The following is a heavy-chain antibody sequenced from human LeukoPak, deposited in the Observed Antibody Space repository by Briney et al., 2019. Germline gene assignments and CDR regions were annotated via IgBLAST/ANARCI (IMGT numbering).Heavy chain of an antibody. V-gene: IGHV3-53*01. J-gene: IGHJ5*02. CDR1: GFTVSSNY. CDR2: IYSGGST. Sequence: GGSLRLSCAASGFTVSSNYMSWVRQAPGKGLEWVSVIYSGGSTYYADSVKGRFTISRDNSKNTLYLQMNSLRAEDTAVYYCARLRVPTLYSFSLGAWGQGTLVTVSS. D-gene: IGHD5-18*01. CDR3: ARLRVPTLYSFSLGA.